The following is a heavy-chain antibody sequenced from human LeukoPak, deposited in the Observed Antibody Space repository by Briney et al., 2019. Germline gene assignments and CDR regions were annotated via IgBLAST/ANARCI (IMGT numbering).Heavy chain of an antibody. V-gene: IGHV1-69*05. D-gene: IGHD3-22*01. CDR1: GGTFSSYA. CDR2: IIPIFGTA. CDR3: ARESGDSSGYYFTGKYYFDY. J-gene: IGHJ4*02. Sequence: ASVKVSCKASGGTFSSYAISWVRQAPGQGLEWMGGIIPIFGTANYAQKFQGRVTITTDESTSTAYMELSSLRSEDTAVYYCARESGDSSGYYFTGKYYFDYWGQGTLVTVSS.